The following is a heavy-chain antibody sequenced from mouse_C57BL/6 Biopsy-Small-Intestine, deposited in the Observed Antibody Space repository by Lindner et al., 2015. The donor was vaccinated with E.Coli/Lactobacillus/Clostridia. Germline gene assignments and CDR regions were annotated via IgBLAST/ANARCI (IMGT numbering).Heavy chain of an antibody. J-gene: IGHJ2*01. CDR3: AREGLYAFDY. V-gene: IGHV5-17*01. CDR1: GFTFSDYG. D-gene: IGHD2-12*01. Sequence: VQLQESGGGLVKPGGSLKLSCAASGFTFSDYGMHWVRQAPGKGLEWVAYISSGSSTIYYADTVKGRFTISRDNAKNTLFLQMTSLRSEDTAMYYRAREGLYAFDYWGQGTALTVSS. CDR2: ISSGSSTI.